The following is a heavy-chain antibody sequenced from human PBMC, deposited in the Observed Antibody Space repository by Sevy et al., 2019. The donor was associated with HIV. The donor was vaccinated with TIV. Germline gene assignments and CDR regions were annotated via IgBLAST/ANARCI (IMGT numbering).Heavy chain of an antibody. V-gene: IGHV3-13*01. J-gene: IGHJ5*02. CDR2: IGTLGDT. CDR3: VRGLQTHCDRTACPLDH. Sequence: GGSLRLSCAGYGFSFSGSDMHWVRQPTGKGLERISSIGTLGDTFYVDSVKGRFTISRDNAKSSLYLEMSSLRAGDTALYYCVRGLQTHCDRTACPLDHWRQGTLVTVSS. D-gene: IGHD2-21*01. CDR1: GFSFSGSD.